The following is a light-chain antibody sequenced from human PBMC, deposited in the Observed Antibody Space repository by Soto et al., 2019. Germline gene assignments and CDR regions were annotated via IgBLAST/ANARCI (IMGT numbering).Light chain of an antibody. J-gene: IGLJ1*01. V-gene: IGLV2-14*02. CDR1: NGDVGSYDL. CDR3: SSYTTTSTHYV. CDR2: EVS. Sequence: QSALTQPASVSGSPGQSITISCTGTNGDVGSYDLVSWYQRYPGEAPKLIIYEVSNRPSGVSNRFSGSKSGNTASLTISGLQAEDEADYYCSSYTTTSTHYVFGTGTKLTVL.